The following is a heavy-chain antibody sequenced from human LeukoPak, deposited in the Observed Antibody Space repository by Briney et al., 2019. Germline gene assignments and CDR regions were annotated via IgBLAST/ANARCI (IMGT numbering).Heavy chain of an antibody. D-gene: IGHD5-12*01. CDR2: ISWNSGSI. CDR1: GFIFDDYA. CDR3: AKDSGYDANHNWFDP. J-gene: IGHJ5*02. V-gene: IGHV3-9*01. Sequence: GGSLRLSCAASGFIFDDYAMHWVRQAPGKGLEWVSGISWNSGSIGYADSVKGRFTISRDNAKNSLYLQMNSLRAEDTALYYCAKDSGYDANHNWFDPWGQGTLVTVSS.